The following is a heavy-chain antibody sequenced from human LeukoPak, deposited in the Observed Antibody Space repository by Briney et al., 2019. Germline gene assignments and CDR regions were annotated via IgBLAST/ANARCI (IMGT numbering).Heavy chain of an antibody. CDR3: ARGGAGTKPFDY. CDR2: ISSSSSYT. J-gene: IGHJ4*02. CDR1: GFTFSDYY. V-gene: IGHV3-11*06. D-gene: IGHD6-19*01. Sequence: PGGSLRLSCAASGFTFSDYYMSWIRRAPGKGLEWVSYISSSSSYTNYADSVKGRFTISRDNAKNSLYLQMNSLRAEDTAVYYCARGGAGTKPFDYWGQGTLVTVSS.